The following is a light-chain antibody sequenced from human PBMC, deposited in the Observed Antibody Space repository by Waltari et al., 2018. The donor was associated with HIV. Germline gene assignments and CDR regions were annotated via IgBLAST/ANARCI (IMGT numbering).Light chain of an antibody. CDR1: SSNIGAGYD. V-gene: IGLV1-40*01. Sequence: QSVLTQPPSVSGAPGQRVTISCTGSSSNIGAGYDVHWYQQLPGTAPKLLSYGNNNRPSGVPDRFSGSKSGTSASLAITGLRAADEADYYCQSYDSSLSGDVIFGGGTTLTVL. CDR3: QSYDSSLSGDVI. J-gene: IGLJ2*01. CDR2: GNN.